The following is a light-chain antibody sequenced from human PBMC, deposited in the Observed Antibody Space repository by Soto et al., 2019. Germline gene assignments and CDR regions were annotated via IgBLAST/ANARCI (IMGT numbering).Light chain of an antibody. V-gene: IGKV1-5*03. CDR2: KAS. J-gene: IGKJ1*01. Sequence: DIQMIQSPSTLSASVGDRVTITCRASQSISSWLAWYQQKPGKAPKLLIYKASSLQSGVPSRFSGTGSETEFTLTIASLQPDDFATYYCQQYNSYSQTFGQGTKVEIK. CDR3: QQYNSYSQT. CDR1: QSISSW.